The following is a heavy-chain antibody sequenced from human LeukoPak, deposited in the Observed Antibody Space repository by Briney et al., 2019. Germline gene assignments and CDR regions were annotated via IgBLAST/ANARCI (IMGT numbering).Heavy chain of an antibody. CDR2: ISAYNGNT. CDR1: GYTFTSYG. J-gene: IGHJ4*02. Sequence: GASVKVSCKASGYTFTSYGISWVRQAPGQGLEWMGWISAYNGNTNYAQKLQGRVTMTTDTSTSTAYMELRSLRSDATAVYYCARSQPDSYYDFWSGYIPKVLLDYWGQGTLVTVSS. CDR3: ARSQPDSYYDFWSGYIPKVLLDY. D-gene: IGHD3-3*01. V-gene: IGHV1-18*01.